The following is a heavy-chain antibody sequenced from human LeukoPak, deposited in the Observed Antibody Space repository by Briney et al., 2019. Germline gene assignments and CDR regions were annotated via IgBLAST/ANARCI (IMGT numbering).Heavy chain of an antibody. V-gene: IGHV3-33*01. J-gene: IGHJ4*02. CDR3: ARDLGYCSGGSCYPRGFDY. CDR1: GFTFSSYG. Sequence: GGSLRLSCAASGFTFSSYGMHWVRQAPGKGLEWVAVIWYDGSNKYYADSVKGRFTISKDNSKNTPYLQMNSPRAEDTAVYYCARDLGYCSGGSCYPRGFDYWGQGTLVTVSS. D-gene: IGHD2-15*01. CDR2: IWYDGSNK.